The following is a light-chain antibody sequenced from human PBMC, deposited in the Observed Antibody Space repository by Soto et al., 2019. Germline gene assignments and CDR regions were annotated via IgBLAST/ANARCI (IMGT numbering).Light chain of an antibody. Sequence: QSVLTQPASVSGSPGQSITISCTGTSSDIGGYNYVSWYQQHPGKAPKVIIYEVSNRSSGVSNRFSGSKSGNTASLTISGLQAEDEADYYSSSYTRSSTWVFGGGTKLTVL. CDR2: EVS. CDR1: SSDIGGYNY. V-gene: IGLV2-14*01. J-gene: IGLJ3*02. CDR3: SSYTRSSTWV.